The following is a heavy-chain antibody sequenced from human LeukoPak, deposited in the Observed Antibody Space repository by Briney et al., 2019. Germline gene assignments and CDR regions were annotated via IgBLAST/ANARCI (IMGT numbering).Heavy chain of an antibody. Sequence: PSETLSLTCTVSGDSISSYYWSWILQSAGRGLEWMGRLHSSGTTNYNPYLESRVTMSVDTSKNQFSLMLSSVTAADTAIYYCARDSDYHDSGHDYWGQGTLVTVSS. V-gene: IGHV4-4*07. D-gene: IGHD3-10*01. CDR2: LHSSGTT. J-gene: IGHJ4*02. CDR3: ARDSDYHDSGHDY. CDR1: GDSISSYY.